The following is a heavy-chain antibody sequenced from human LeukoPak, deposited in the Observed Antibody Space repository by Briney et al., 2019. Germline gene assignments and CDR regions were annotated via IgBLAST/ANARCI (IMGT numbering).Heavy chain of an antibody. CDR1: GYSFTSYW. J-gene: IGHJ4*02. CDR3: GRPTSRGYDSSFDS. Sequence: GESLKISCKGSGYSFTSYWIGWGRQMPGKGLEWMGIIYPGDSDTRDSPSFRGQVTISADKSSTTAYLQWSVRKASDTAIYCAGRPTSRGYDSSFDSWGQRTLVTVSS. CDR2: IYPGDSDT. V-gene: IGHV5-51*01. D-gene: IGHD6-6*01.